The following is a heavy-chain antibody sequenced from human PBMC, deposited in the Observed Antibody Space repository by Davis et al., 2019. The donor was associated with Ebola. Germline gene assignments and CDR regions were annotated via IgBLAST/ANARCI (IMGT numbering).Heavy chain of an antibody. CDR2: IYYSGYA. CDR1: GGSISSTIYY. CDR3: ARQGRNYYYYGMDV. J-gene: IGHJ6*04. V-gene: IGHV4-39*01. Sequence: SETLSLTCTVSGGSISSTIYYWVWLRQSPGLSLLWIASIYYSGYAYYSPSLKSRVTISVDTSKDQFSLKLSSVTAADTAVYYCARQGRNYYYYGMDVWGKGTTVTVSS.